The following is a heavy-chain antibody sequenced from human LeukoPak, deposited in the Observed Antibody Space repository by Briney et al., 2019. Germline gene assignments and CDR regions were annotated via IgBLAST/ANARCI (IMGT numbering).Heavy chain of an antibody. D-gene: IGHD6-19*01. CDR1: GFTFSNYN. J-gene: IGHJ4*02. Sequence: GGSLRLSCAASGFTFSNYNIHWVRQAPGKGLEWVAVLSSDESDDYYADSENYADSVKGRFTISRDNSQNTVYLQMTSLRPEATAAYYCAEHRVEVDGSYFDSWGQGTLVTVSS. CDR2: LSSDESDD. CDR3: AEHRVEVDGSYFDS. V-gene: IGHV3-30*18.